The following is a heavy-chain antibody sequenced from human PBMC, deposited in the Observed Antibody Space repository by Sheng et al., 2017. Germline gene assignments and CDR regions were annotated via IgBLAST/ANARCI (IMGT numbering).Heavy chain of an antibody. CDR2: IYYSGST. J-gene: IGHJ4*02. CDR3: ARDSYDSSGYYLMLY. V-gene: IGHV4-39*07. Sequence: QLQLQESGPGLVKPSETLSLTCTVSGGSISSSSYYWGWIRQPPGKGLEWIGSIYYSGSTYYNPSLKSRVTISVDTSKNQFSLKLSSVTAADTAVYYCARDSYDSSGYYLMLYWGQGNAGHRLL. D-gene: IGHD3-22*01. CDR1: GGSISSSSYY.